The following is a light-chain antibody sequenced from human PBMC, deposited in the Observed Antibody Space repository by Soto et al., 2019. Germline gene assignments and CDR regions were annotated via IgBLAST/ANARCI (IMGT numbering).Light chain of an antibody. CDR2: GAS. Sequence: QSPSTVSGSGRERVTLSCRANQAISRKLAWYQQKPGKAPRLLIYGASSRATGIPERFSGSGSETEFTLTISSLEPDDFAAYYCQHYGSYSLTFGGGTKV. CDR1: QAISRK. J-gene: IGKJ4*02. V-gene: IGKV3-20*01. CDR3: QHYGSYSLT.